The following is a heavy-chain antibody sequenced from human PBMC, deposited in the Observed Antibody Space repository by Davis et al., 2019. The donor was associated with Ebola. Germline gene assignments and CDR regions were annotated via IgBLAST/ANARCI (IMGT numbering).Heavy chain of an antibody. D-gene: IGHD6-19*01. J-gene: IGHJ5*02. V-gene: IGHV1-69*13. CDR2: IIPIFGTA. CDR3: AREAGSGWYSWFDP. Sequence: AASVKVSCKASGYTFTGYYMHWVRQAPGQGLEWMGGIIPIFGTANYAQKFQGRVTITADESTSTAYMELSSLRSEDTAVYYCAREAGSGWYSWFDPWGQGTLVTVSS. CDR1: GYTFTGYY.